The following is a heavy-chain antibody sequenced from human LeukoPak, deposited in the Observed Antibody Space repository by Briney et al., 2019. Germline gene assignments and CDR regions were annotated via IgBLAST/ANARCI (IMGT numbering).Heavy chain of an antibody. J-gene: IGHJ3*02. D-gene: IGHD6-19*01. CDR3: ARHLYSSGWQYAFDI. CDR1: GGSISSSSYY. V-gene: IGHV4-39*01. Sequence: SETLSLTCTVSGGSISSSSYYWGWIRQPPGKGLEWIGSIYYSGSTYYNPSLKSRVTISVDTSKNQFSLKLSSVTAADTAVYYCARHLYSSGWQYAFDIWGQGTMVTVS. CDR2: IYYSGST.